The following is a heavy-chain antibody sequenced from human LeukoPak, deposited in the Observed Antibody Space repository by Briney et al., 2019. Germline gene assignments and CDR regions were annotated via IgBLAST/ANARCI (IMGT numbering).Heavy chain of an antibody. V-gene: IGHV4-59*01. D-gene: IGHD4-17*01. Sequence: PSETLSLTCTVSGGSISSYYWSWIRQPPGKGLEWIGYIYYSGSTNYNPSLESRVTISVDTSKNQFSLKLSSVTAADTAVYYCTRDTGTTGEVKFDPWGQGTLVTVSS. CDR1: GGSISSYY. CDR3: TRDTGTTGEVKFDP. J-gene: IGHJ5*02. CDR2: IYYSGST.